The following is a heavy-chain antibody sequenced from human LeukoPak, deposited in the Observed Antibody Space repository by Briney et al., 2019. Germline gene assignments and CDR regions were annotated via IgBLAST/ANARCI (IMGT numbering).Heavy chain of an antibody. CDR3: ARDCCSSTSCLFDY. CDR2: INPNSGDT. Sequence: EASVTVSCKASGYTFTGYHMHWVRRAPGQGLEWMGRINPNSGDTNYAQKFQGRVTMTRDTSISTAYMELSRLRSDDTAVYYCARDCCSSTSCLFDYWGQGALVTVSS. V-gene: IGHV1-2*06. J-gene: IGHJ4*02. D-gene: IGHD2-2*01. CDR1: GYTFTGYH.